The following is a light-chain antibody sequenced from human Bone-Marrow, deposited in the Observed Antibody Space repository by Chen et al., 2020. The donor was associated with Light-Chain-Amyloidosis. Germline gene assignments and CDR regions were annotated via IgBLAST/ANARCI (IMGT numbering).Light chain of an antibody. CDR3: QSADSSGTYEVI. V-gene: IGLV3-25*03. J-gene: IGLJ2*01. CDR2: RDT. CDR1: DLPTKY. Sequence: YELTQPPSVSASPGQAARITCSGDDLPTKYAYWYQQKPGQAPVLVIHRDTERPSGISERFSGSSSGTTATLTISGVQAEDEADYHCQSADSSGTYEVIFGGGTKLTVL.